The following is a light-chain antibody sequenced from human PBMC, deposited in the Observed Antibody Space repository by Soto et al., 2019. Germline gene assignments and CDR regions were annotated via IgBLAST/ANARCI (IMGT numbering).Light chain of an antibody. Sequence: ASQMTQSPPSLSASVGDRVIITCRASQAIRAAVGWLQQRPGHAPNLLIYAASTLHTGVPSTFTGSGSGTDFTLPINDLQPEDVATYFFLQDYDIPYAVGQGTKLEI. CDR3: LQDYDIPYA. V-gene: IGKV1-6*01. CDR2: AAS. CDR1: QAIRAA. J-gene: IGKJ2*01.